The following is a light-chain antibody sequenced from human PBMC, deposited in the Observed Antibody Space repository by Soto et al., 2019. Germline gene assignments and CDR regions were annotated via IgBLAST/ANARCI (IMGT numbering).Light chain of an antibody. Sequence: QSVLTQSPSVSAAPGQKVTISCSGGSSNIGKNYVSWYQHLPGTAPKLLIYEDHKRPSGIPDRFSGSKSATSATLDITGLQTGDEGDYYCGTWDSSLSAGVFGGGTKLTVL. CDR2: EDH. CDR1: SSNIGKNY. V-gene: IGLV1-51*02. CDR3: GTWDSSLSAGV. J-gene: IGLJ3*02.